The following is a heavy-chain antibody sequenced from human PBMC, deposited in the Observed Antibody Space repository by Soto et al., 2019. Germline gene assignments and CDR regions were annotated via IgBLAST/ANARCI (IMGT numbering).Heavy chain of an antibody. J-gene: IGHJ4*02. Sequence: PSETLSLTCTVSGDSMSASYWSWIRQPPGKGLEWIGYVYYSGSTIYNPSLGSRVTISADTSKNQFSVRVTSVTAADTAIYYCASDRLTDAAGYTLDFWGQGTLVTVSS. CDR2: VYYSGST. V-gene: IGHV4-59*01. D-gene: IGHD6-13*01. CDR1: GDSMSASY. CDR3: ASDRLTDAAGYTLDF.